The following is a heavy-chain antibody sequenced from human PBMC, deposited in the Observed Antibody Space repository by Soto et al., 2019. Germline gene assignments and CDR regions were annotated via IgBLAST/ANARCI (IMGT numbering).Heavy chain of an antibody. J-gene: IGHJ4*02. Sequence: LSLTCAVSGGSISINSDDWGGSRQPPGKGLEWIGNFYYGGSTYYNPSLKSRVTISVDTSKKQFSLKLSSVTAADTAVYYCASLSRSCTNVVCYTFYFDYWGQGTLVTVSS. CDR1: GGSISINSDD. CDR3: ASLSRSCTNVVCYTFYFDY. CDR2: FYYGGST. D-gene: IGHD2-8*01. V-gene: IGHV4-39*01.